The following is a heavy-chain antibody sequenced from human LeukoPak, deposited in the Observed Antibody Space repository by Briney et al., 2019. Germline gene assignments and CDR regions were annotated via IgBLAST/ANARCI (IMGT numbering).Heavy chain of an antibody. V-gene: IGHV4-4*07. Sequence: SETLSLTCTVSGGSISSYYWSWIRQPAGKGLEWIGSIYYSGSTYYNPSLKSRVTISVDTSKNQFSLKLSSVTAADTAVYYCARGRLSSTSRLRLCPGIHDYWGQGTLVTVSS. CDR1: GGSISSYY. D-gene: IGHD2-2*01. CDR2: IYYSGST. J-gene: IGHJ4*02. CDR3: ARGRLSSTSRLRLCPGIHDY.